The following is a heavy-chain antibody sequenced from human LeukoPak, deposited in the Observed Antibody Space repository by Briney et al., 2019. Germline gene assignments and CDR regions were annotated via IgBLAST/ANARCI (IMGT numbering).Heavy chain of an antibody. CDR1: GFTFSSYD. V-gene: IGHV3-13*01. Sequence: PGGSLRLSCAASGFTFSSYDMHWVRQATGKGLEWVSAIGTAGDTYYPGSVKGRFTISRENAKNSLYLQMNSLRAGDTAVYYCARGTGVYGMDVWGQGTTVTVSS. CDR3: ARGTGVYGMDV. CDR2: IGTAGDT. J-gene: IGHJ6*02.